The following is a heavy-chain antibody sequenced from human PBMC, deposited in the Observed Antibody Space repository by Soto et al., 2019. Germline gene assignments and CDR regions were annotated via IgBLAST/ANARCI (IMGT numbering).Heavy chain of an antibody. CDR2: RYHTGST. CDR3: ARSSRYQYDSSEGNFDY. CDR1: GVSISSNNW. Sequence: QVQLQESGPGLVKPSGTLSLTCAVSGVSISSNNWWRWVRQPPGKGLEWIGERYHTGSTNYNPSLKSPVTISVDKSKNHFSLELNSVTAADTAVYYCARSSRYQYDSSEGNFDYWGQGTLVTVSS. D-gene: IGHD3-22*01. V-gene: IGHV4-4*02. J-gene: IGHJ4*02.